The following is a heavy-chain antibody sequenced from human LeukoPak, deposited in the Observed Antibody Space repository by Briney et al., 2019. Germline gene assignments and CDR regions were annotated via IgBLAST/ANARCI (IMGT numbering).Heavy chain of an antibody. Sequence: GRSLRLSCAASGFTFSSYGMHWVRQAPGKGLEWVAVISYDGSNKYYADSVKGRFTISRDNSKNTLYLQMNSLRAEDTAVYYCARAPQWARFDYWGQGTLVTVSS. CDR1: GFTFSSYG. V-gene: IGHV3-30*03. J-gene: IGHJ4*02. D-gene: IGHD2-8*01. CDR2: ISYDGSNK. CDR3: ARAPQWARFDY.